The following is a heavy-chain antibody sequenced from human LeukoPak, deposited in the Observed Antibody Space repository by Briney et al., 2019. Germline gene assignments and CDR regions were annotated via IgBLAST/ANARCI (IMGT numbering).Heavy chain of an antibody. CDR3: ATSGSGWPPNAFDI. Sequence: ASVKVSCKVSGYTLTELSMHWVRQAPGKGLEWMGGFDPEDGETIYAQKFQGRVTMTEDTSTDTAHMELSSLRSEDTAVYYCATSGSGWPPNAFDIWGQGTMVTVSS. J-gene: IGHJ3*02. D-gene: IGHD6-19*01. CDR1: GYTLTELS. CDR2: FDPEDGET. V-gene: IGHV1-24*01.